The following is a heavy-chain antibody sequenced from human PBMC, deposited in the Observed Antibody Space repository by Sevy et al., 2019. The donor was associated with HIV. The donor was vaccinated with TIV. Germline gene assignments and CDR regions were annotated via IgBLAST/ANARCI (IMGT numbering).Heavy chain of an antibody. J-gene: IGHJ6*02. Sequence: SETLSLTCTVSGGSVTSDSYYWTWIRQPPGKGLECLGYMFYTGSTNYNPSLMSRVTISVDTSKNQFSVKLSSVTAADTAVYYCARMGGLTDYGMDVWGQGTTVTVSS. D-gene: IGHD1-26*01. CDR2: MFYTGST. V-gene: IGHV4-61*01. CDR3: ARMGGLTDYGMDV. CDR1: GGSVTSDSYY.